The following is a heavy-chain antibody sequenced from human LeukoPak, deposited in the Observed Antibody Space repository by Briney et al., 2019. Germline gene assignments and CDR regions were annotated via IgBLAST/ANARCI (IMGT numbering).Heavy chain of an antibody. CDR3: ARGDIDHDYGDYYVY. CDR1: GGTFSSYA. V-gene: IGHV1-69*04. CDR2: IIPILGIA. D-gene: IGHD4-17*01. J-gene: IGHJ4*02. Sequence: SVKVTCKASGGTFSSYAISWVRQAPGQGLEWMGRIIPILGIANYAQKFQGRVTITADKSTSTAYMELSSLRSEDTAVYYCARGDIDHDYGDYYVYWGQGTLVTVSS.